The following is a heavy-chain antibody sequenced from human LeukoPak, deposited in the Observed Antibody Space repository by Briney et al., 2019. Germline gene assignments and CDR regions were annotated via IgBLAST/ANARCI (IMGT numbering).Heavy chain of an antibody. CDR1: GFSFISYW. D-gene: IGHD3-16*01. V-gene: IGHV3-7*01. CDR3: VRGAFRGYYMDV. CDR2: IKQDGSEK. Sequence: GGSLRLSCEASGFSFISYWMNWVRQAPGKGLEWVANIKQDGSEKYYVDSVKGRFTISRDNAKKSLYLLMNSLRIEDTAVYYCVRGAFRGYYMDVWGKGTTVIVSS. J-gene: IGHJ6*03.